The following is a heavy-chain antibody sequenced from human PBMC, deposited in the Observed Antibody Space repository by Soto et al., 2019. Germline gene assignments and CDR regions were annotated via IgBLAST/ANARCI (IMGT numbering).Heavy chain of an antibody. V-gene: IGHV1-2*02. Sequence: ASVKVSCKVSGYPITTYYIHWVRQAPGQGLEWMGWIDPRSGGTVYEQKFQGRVTMTRDTSISTVYMDLSGLTSDDTALYYCATDDYGIFPYWGQGSLVTVSS. CDR3: ATDDYGIFPY. D-gene: IGHD3-10*01. J-gene: IGHJ4*02. CDR2: IDPRSGGT. CDR1: GYPITTYY.